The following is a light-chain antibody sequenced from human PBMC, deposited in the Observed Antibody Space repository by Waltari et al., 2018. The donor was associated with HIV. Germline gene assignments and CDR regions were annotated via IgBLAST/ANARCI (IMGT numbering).Light chain of an antibody. CDR3: AAWDDSLSVV. CDR2: RNN. J-gene: IGLJ2*01. Sequence: QSVLTQPPSASGTPGQRVTISCSGSTSNIGSYYVYWYQQLPGTAPKLLIYRNNQRPSGFPDLFSGSKSGTSASLAISGLRSDDEADYYCAAWDDSLSVVFGGGTKLTVL. V-gene: IGLV1-47*01. CDR1: TSNIGSYY.